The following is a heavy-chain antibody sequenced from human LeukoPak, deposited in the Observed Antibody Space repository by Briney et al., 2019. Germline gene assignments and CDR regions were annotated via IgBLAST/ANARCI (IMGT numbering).Heavy chain of an antibody. CDR2: IYHSGST. D-gene: IGHD1-14*01. J-gene: IGHJ4*02. Sequence: SETLSLTCTVSGYSISSGYYWGWIRQPPGKGLEWIGSIYHSGSTYYNPSLKSRVTISVDTSKNQFSLKLSSVTAADTAVYYCARDGPEESHDYWGQGTLVTVSS. V-gene: IGHV4-38-2*02. CDR3: ARDGPEESHDY. CDR1: GYSISSGYY.